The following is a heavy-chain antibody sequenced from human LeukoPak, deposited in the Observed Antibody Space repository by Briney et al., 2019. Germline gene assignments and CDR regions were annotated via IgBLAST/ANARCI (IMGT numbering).Heavy chain of an antibody. CDR1: GFTFSSYA. V-gene: IGHV3-23*01. CDR3: AIMHRYYDGSGYWVQ. J-gene: IGHJ4*02. D-gene: IGHD3-22*01. CDR2: ISTSGGST. Sequence: GESLRLSCAASGFTFSSYAMSWVRQAPGKGLEWVSGISTSGGSTSYADPVKGRFTISRDNPRNTLYMQMNSLRAEDTAVYYCAIMHRYYDGSGYWVQWGQGTLVTVSS.